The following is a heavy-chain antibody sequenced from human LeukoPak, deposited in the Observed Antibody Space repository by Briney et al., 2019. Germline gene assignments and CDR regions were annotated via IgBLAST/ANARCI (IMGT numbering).Heavy chain of an antibody. Sequence: PGGSLRLSCEASGFTFSTYAMSWVRQAPGKGLEWVSGISGSTGSTYYADSVKGRFTISRDNSKNTLYLQMNSLRAEDTAVYYCARNRHTSSSAYFDYWGQGTPVTVSS. CDR2: ISGSTGST. D-gene: IGHD6-6*01. CDR1: GFTFSTYA. J-gene: IGHJ4*02. V-gene: IGHV3-23*01. CDR3: ARNRHTSSSAYFDY.